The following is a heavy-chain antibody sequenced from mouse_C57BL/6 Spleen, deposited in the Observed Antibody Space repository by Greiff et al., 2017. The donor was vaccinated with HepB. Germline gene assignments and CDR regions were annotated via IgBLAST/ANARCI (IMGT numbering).Heavy chain of an antibody. V-gene: IGHV1-15*01. J-gene: IGHJ3*01. CDR1: GYTFTDYE. Sequence: VQLQQSGAELVRPGASVTLSCKASGYTFTDYEMHWVKQTPVHGLEWIGAIDPETGGTAYNQKFKGKAILTADKSSSTAYMELRSLTSEDSAVYYCTREAYYRNYVGFAYWGQGTLVTVSA. D-gene: IGHD2-5*01. CDR3: TREAYYRNYVGFAY. CDR2: IDPETGGT.